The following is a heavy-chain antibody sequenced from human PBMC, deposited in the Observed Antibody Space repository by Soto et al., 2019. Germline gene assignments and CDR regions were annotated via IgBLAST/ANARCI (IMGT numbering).Heavy chain of an antibody. CDR1: GFTFSTFG. Sequence: LRLSCAASGFTFSTFGMNWVRQPPGKGLEWVSGFSSDAITTWYADAVKGRFTISRDNSKNTLYLELNSLRPEDTAVYYCARSLIGITRCFDLWGQGILVTVSS. J-gene: IGHJ5*02. V-gene: IGHV3-23*01. CDR3: ARSLIGITRCFDL. CDR2: FSSDAITT. D-gene: IGHD3-22*01.